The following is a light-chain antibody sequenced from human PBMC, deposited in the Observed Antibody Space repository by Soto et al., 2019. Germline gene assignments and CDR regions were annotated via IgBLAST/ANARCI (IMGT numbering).Light chain of an antibody. CDR3: CSHSTSVTWM. CDR2: EVS. Sequence: QTASVSGSPGQSITISCTGSSRDVGGYNFVSWYQQHPGKAPKLIIHEVSNRPSGVSNRFSGSKSGNTASLTISGLQAEDEAVYYCCSHSTSVTWMFGGGTKLTVL. CDR1: SRDVGGYNF. V-gene: IGLV2-14*03. J-gene: IGLJ3*02.